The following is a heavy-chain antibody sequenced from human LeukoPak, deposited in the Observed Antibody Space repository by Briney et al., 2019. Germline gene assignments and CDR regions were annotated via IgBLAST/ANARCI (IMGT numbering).Heavy chain of an antibody. CDR3: ARDGSYLGDY. CDR1: GFTFSSYS. Sequence: PGGSLRLPCAASGFTFSSYSMNWVRQAPGKGLEWVSSISSSSYIYYADSVKGRFTISRDNAKNSLYLQMNSLRAEDTAVYYCARDGSYLGDYWGQGTLVTVSS. CDR2: ISSSSYI. D-gene: IGHD1-26*01. V-gene: IGHV3-21*04. J-gene: IGHJ4*02.